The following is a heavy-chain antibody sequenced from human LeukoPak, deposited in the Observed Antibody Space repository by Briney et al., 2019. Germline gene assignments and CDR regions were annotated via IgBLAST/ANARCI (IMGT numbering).Heavy chain of an antibody. CDR2: MNPNSGNT. CDR1: GYTFTTYE. J-gene: IGHJ4*02. V-gene: IGHV1-8*03. Sequence: EASVKVSCKASGYTFTTYEIHWVRQATGQGLEWMGWMNPNSGNTGYVQNFQGGVTITRTTSINTAYMELSSLRSEDTAVYYCARGASRSFDYWGQGTLVTVSS. CDR3: ARGASRSFDY.